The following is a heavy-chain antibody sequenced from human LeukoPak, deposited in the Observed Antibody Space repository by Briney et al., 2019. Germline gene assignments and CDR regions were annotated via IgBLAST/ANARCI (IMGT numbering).Heavy chain of an antibody. J-gene: IGHJ4*02. D-gene: IGHD4-17*01. CDR2: ISAYNGNT. CDR3: ARDRKDYADYLQTDY. Sequence: GASVKVSCKASGYTFTSYGITWVRQAPGQGLEWMGWISAYNGNTNYAQKLQDRVTMTTDTSTSTAYMDLRSLRSDGTAVYFCARDRKDYADYLQTDYWGQGTLVTVSS. V-gene: IGHV1-18*01. CDR1: GYTFTSYG.